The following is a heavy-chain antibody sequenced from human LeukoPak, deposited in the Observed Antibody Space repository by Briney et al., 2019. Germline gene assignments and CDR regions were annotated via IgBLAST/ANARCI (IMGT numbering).Heavy chain of an antibody. CDR1: GFTFTSSA. CDR3: ATSYDSSGYYYGDGAFDI. V-gene: IGHV1-58*01. J-gene: IGHJ3*02. CDR2: IVVGSGNT. Sequence: SVKVSCKASGFTFTSSAVQWVRQARGQRLEWIGWIVVGSGNTNYAQKFQERVTITRDMSTSTAYMELSSLRSEDTAVYYCATSYDSSGYYYGDGAFDIWGQGTMVTVSS. D-gene: IGHD3-22*01.